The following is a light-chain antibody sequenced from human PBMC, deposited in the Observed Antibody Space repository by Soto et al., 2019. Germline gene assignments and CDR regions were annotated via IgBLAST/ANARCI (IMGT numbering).Light chain of an antibody. J-gene: IGKJ1*01. CDR1: QSVGSY. V-gene: IGKV3-11*01. CDR3: QKRSEWPPT. Sequence: EIVLTQSPATLSLSPGERATLSCRASQSVGSYLAWFQQTPGQAPRLLIYDTSNRATGIPARFSGSGSGTDFTLNISSLETEDFAVYYCQKRSEWPPTLGQGTKV. CDR2: DTS.